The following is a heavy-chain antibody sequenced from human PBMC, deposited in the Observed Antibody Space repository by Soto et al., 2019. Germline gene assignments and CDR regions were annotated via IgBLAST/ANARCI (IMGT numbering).Heavy chain of an antibody. Sequence: PGGSLRLSCAASGFTFSSYGMHWVRQAPGKGLEWVAGIIWNSAYIVYADSVKGRFTISRDNAKNSLYLQMNSLRAEDTALYYCVKDSTVSGVRQGLDFWGRGTLVTVSS. V-gene: IGHV3-9*01. CDR3: VKDSTVSGVRQGLDF. CDR2: IIWNSAYI. CDR1: GFTFSSYG. D-gene: IGHD6-19*01. J-gene: IGHJ4*02.